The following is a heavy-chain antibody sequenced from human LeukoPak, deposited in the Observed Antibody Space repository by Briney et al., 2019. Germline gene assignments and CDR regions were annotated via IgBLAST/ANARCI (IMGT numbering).Heavy chain of an antibody. Sequence: ASVKVSCKASGYTFTIYYMHWVRQAPGQGLEWMGWINPNSDDTNYAQKFQGRVTMTRDTSTSTAYMALSRLRSDDTAVYYCARLSSPSSLAFDIWGQGTMVTVSS. V-gene: IGHV1-2*02. J-gene: IGHJ3*02. CDR2: INPNSDDT. CDR1: GYTFTIYY. CDR3: ARLSSPSSLAFDI. D-gene: IGHD3-10*01.